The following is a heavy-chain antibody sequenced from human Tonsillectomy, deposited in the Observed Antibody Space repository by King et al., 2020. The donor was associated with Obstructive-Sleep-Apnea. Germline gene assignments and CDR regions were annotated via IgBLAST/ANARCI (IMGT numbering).Heavy chain of an antibody. V-gene: IGHV5-51*01. CDR2: IYPGDSGT. CDR1: GYSLTSYW. CDR3: ARPGERNTESGSYFKPFNY. D-gene: IGHD1-26*01. J-gene: IGHJ4*02. Sequence: GQLVQSGAEVKKPGEALKISCKGSGYSLTSYWIGWVRQRLGKGLEWMGIIYPGDSGTRYSPSFQGPGTISADKSISTAYLPWSSLKASDTAMYYCARPGERNTESGSYFKPFNYWGQGTLVTVSS.